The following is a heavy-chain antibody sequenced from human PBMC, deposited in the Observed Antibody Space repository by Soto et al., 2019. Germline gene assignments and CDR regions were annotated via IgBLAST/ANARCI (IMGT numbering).Heavy chain of an antibody. J-gene: IGHJ4*02. CDR3: ARDGVWDYGDYRLFAY. Sequence: QVQLVQSGAEVKKPGSSVKVSCKASGGTFSSYAISWVRQAPGQGLEWMGGIIPIFGTANYAQKFQGRVRIPADNPTSTAEMGLRSLSSENPGLYYGARDGVWDYGDYRLFAYWGQGTLVTVSS. CDR1: GGTFSSYA. CDR2: IIPIFGTA. D-gene: IGHD4-17*01. V-gene: IGHV1-69*14.